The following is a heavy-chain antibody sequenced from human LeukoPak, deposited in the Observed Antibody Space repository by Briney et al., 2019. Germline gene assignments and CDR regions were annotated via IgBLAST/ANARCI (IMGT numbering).Heavy chain of an antibody. CDR1: GLTFSDYY. D-gene: IGHD3-22*01. CDR2: ISGSGTTT. V-gene: IGHV3-11*04. J-gene: IGHJ4*02. Sequence: GGSLRLSCAASGLTFSDYYMTWIRQAPGKGLEWVSSISGSGTTTYSADSVRGRFTVSRDNAKNSVFLYMNSLGAEDTAVYYCAIQITMIVVVPYFDYWGQGTLVTVSS. CDR3: AIQITMIVVVPYFDY.